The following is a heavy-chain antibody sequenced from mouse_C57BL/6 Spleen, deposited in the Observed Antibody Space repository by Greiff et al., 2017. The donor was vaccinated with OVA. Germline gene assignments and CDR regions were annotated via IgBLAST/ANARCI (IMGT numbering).Heavy chain of an antibody. CDR1: GYTFTDYY. CDR3: ARPYYYGSPLDY. Sequence: EVQLQQSGPELVKPGASVKISCKASGYTFTDYYMNWVKQSHGKSLEWIGDINPNNGGTSYNQKFKGKATLTVDKSSSTAYMELRSLTSEDSAVYYCARPYYYGSPLDYWGQGTTLTVSS. CDR2: INPNNGGT. D-gene: IGHD1-1*01. J-gene: IGHJ2*01. V-gene: IGHV1-26*01.